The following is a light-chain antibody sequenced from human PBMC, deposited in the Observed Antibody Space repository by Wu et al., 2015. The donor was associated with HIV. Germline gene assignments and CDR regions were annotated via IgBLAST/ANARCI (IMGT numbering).Light chain of an antibody. V-gene: IGKV3-20*01. CDR3: LQYGDSPRA. CDR2: DAS. CDR1: QSIRSR. Sequence: IVLTQSPGTLSLSPGERATLSCRASQSIRSRLAWYQQKPGQAPRLLIYDASSRATGIPDRFSGRGSGTDFTLTISRLEPDDFAVYFCLQYGDSPRAFGQGTK. J-gene: IGKJ1*01.